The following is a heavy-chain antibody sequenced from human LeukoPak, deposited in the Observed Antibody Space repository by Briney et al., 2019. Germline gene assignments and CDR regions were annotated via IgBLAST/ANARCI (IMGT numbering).Heavy chain of an antibody. CDR2: ISGSGGST. V-gene: IGHV3-23*01. CDR3: AKDYDFWSGYYPHFDY. CDR1: GFTFSSYS. D-gene: IGHD3-3*01. Sequence: GGSLRLSCAASGFTFSSYSMNWVRQAPGKGLEWVSAISGSGGSTYYADSVKGRFTISRDNSRNTLYLQMNSLRAEDTAVYYCAKDYDFWSGYYPHFDYWGQGTLVTVSS. J-gene: IGHJ4*02.